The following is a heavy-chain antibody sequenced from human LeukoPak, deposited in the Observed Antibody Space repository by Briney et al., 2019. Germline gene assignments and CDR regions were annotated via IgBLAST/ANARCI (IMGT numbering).Heavy chain of an antibody. CDR2: TYYRSKWYN. CDR1: GDSVSSNSAA. D-gene: IGHD3-10*01. CDR3: ARDRTDGSGSYYSYFDY. V-gene: IGHV6-1*01. J-gene: IGHJ4*02. Sequence: SQTLSLTCAISGDSVSSNSAAWNWIRQSPSRGLEWLGRTYYRSKWYNDYAVSVKSRITINPDTSKNQFSLQLNSVTPEDTAMYYCARDRTDGSGSYYSYFDYWGQGTLVTVSS.